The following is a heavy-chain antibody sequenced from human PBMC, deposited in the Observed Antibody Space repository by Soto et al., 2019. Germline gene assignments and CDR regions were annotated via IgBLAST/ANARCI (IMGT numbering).Heavy chain of an antibody. CDR1: GGSISSYY. V-gene: IGHV4-59*08. D-gene: IGHD5-12*01. Sequence: TSETLSLTCTVSGGSISSYYWSWIRQPPGKRLEWIGYIDYSGRTNYNPSLKSRVTISVDTSKNQFSLKLSSVTAADTAVYYCARRYSGYGDYWGQGTLVTVSS. J-gene: IGHJ4*02. CDR3: ARRYSGYGDY. CDR2: IDYSGRT.